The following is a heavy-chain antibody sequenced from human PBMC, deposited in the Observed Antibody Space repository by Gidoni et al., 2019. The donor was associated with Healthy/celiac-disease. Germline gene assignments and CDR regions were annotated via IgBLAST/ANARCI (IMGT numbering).Heavy chain of an antibody. Sequence: EVQLVQSGAEVKKPGASLRISCKGSGYSFTSYWTSWVRQMPGKGLEWMGRIDPSDSYTNYSPSFQGHVTISADKSISTAYLQWSSLKASDTAMYYCASFTPPVKLLWFGSDAFDIWGQGTMVTVSS. CDR1: GYSFTSYW. J-gene: IGHJ3*02. CDR3: ASFTPPVKLLWFGSDAFDI. V-gene: IGHV5-10-1*03. D-gene: IGHD3-10*01. CDR2: IDPSDSYT.